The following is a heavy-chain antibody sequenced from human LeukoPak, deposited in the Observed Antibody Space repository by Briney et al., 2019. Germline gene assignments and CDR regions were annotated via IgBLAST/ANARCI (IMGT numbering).Heavy chain of an antibody. D-gene: IGHD2-8*01. J-gene: IGHJ4*02. CDR3: TREVGTRSPY. Sequence: GGSLRLSCEASGFSFTNAWMNWVRLAPGKGLEWLGFIRSVHYGGTTEYVASVRGRFTISRDDSKSIAYLQMNSLKSEDTAVYYCTREVGTRSPYWGQGTLVTVSS. CDR2: IRSVHYGGTT. CDR1: GFSFTNAW. V-gene: IGHV3-49*04.